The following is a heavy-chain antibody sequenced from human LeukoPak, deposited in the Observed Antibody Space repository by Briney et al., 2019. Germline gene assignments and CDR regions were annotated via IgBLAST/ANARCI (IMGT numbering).Heavy chain of an antibody. V-gene: IGHV4-4*07. J-gene: IGHJ4*02. CDR2: IYTGGGV. CDR1: GGSISGYY. Sequence: SETLSLTCTVSGGSISGYYWSWVRQPAGKGLEWIGRIYTGGGVRYNPSLEGRVTMSIDTPKNQFYLKLRSVTAADTAIYYCARGVYSSNWYYFDSWGQGSLVTVSS. D-gene: IGHD6-13*01. CDR3: ARGVYSSNWYYFDS.